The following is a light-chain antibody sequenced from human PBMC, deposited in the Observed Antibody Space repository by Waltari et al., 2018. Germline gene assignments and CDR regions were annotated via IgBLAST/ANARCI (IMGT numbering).Light chain of an antibody. Sequence: QSALTQPASVSGSPGQSVTIFCAGTSNDVGGYNSVSWYQEYPVQAPRVIIYDVSDRPSGVSDRFSGSKSGNTASLTISGLQAEVAADYYCSSQSSNDVVLFGGGTKLTVL. CDR3: SSQSSNDVVL. J-gene: IGLJ2*01. CDR2: DVS. CDR1: SNDVGGYNS. V-gene: IGLV2-14*01.